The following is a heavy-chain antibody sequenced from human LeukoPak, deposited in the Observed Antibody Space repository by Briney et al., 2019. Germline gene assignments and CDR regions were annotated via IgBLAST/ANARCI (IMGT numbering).Heavy chain of an antibody. CDR3: ASRDPCSGNLCYGLKY. J-gene: IGHJ4*02. V-gene: IGHV3-23*01. Sequence: GGSLRLSCTASGFTFSSYDITWVRQAPGTGLEWVSRISGSSGSTYYADSVKGRFTISRDNSKSTLYLQMNSLRAEDTAVYYCASRDPCSGNLCYGLKYWGQGTLVTVSS. CDR2: ISGSSGST. D-gene: IGHD2-15*01. CDR1: GFTFSSYD.